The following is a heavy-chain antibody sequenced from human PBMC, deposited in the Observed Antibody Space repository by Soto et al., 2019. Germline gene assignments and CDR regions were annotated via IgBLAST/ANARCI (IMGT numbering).Heavy chain of an antibody. CDR2: TYYRSRWYN. CDR1: GDSVSGNSAA. D-gene: IGHD3-16*01. J-gene: IGHJ4*02. V-gene: IGHV6-1*01. CDR3: ARAFPYYVSSDSYLDY. Sequence: SQTLSLTCAISGDSVSGNSAAWNWIRQSPSRGLEWLGRTYYRSRWYNDYAVSVESRITVTPDTSKNQFSLHLNSVTPEDTAVYYCARAFPYYVSSDSYLDYWGQGALVTVSS.